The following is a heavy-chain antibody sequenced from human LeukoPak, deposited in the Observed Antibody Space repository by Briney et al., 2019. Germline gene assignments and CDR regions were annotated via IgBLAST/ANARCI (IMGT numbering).Heavy chain of an antibody. Sequence: GGSLRLSCAAYGFDLHTYEMNWVRQAPGKGLEWIADITISGHTKNYADSVKGRFTISRDSARTSLYLQMNSLRVEDTDVYFCARGDPHADLWGQGTLVTVSS. CDR3: ARGDPHADL. J-gene: IGHJ5*02. V-gene: IGHV3-48*03. CDR1: GFDLHTYE. CDR2: ITISGHTK.